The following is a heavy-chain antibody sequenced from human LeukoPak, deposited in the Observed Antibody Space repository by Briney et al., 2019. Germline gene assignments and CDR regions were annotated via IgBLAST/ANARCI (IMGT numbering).Heavy chain of an antibody. CDR1: GGSFSGYF. CDR3: ARGGALYCSGGSCSLLLDY. V-gene: IGHV4-34*01. D-gene: IGHD2-15*01. CDR2: INHSGTT. J-gene: IGHJ4*01. Sequence: NPSETLSLTCAVYGGSFSGYFWSWIRQPPGKGLEWIGEINHSGTTNYNPSLKSRVTISVDTSKNQFSLKLSSVTAADTAVYYCARGGALYCSGGSCSLLLDYWGHGTLVTVSS.